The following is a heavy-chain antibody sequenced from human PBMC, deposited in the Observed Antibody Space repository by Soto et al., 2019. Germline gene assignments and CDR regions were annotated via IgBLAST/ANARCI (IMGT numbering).Heavy chain of an antibody. D-gene: IGHD2-21*02. V-gene: IGHV4-39*01. Sequence: SETLSLTCSVSGGSISNSRYYWGWIRQPPGKELEWIGHIYFSGSTYHNPSLKSRVTMSVDTSKNQFSLKLASVNAADTAVYFCPGHSNTNVTVGTALPDSCGQGTTVTVYS. CDR3: PGHSNTNVTVGTALPDS. J-gene: IGHJ4*02. CDR1: GGSISNSRYY. CDR2: IYFSGST.